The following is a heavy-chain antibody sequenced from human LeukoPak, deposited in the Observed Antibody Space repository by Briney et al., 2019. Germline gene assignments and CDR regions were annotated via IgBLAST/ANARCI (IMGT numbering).Heavy chain of an antibody. CDR1: GYTFTTYD. V-gene: IGHV1-8*01. CDR3: ARNDLGAETHSIDY. J-gene: IGHJ4*02. CDR2: MNPKSGYT. Sequence: ASVKVSCKASGYTFTTYDINWVRQATGQGLEWMGWMNPKSGYTGSAQKFQGRVTMTRDTSISTAYMELSSLRSDDTAVYYCARNDLGAETHSIDYWGQGTLVTVSS. D-gene: IGHD1-26*01.